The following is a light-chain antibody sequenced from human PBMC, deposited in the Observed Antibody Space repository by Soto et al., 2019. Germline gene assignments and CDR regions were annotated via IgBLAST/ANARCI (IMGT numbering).Light chain of an antibody. V-gene: IGKV2-28*01. Sequence: DIVMTQSPLSLPVTPGEPASISCRSSQSLLHSNGYNYLDWYLQKPGQSPHLLIYLGYDRASGVPDRFSGSGSGTDFTLKISRVEAEDVGVYYCMQALQTPWTFGQGTKVEIK. CDR1: QSLLHSNGYNY. J-gene: IGKJ1*01. CDR3: MQALQTPWT. CDR2: LGY.